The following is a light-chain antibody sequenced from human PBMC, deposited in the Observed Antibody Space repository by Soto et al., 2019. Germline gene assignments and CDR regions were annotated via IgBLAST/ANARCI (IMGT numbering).Light chain of an antibody. V-gene: IGKV3-20*01. Sequence: EIVLTQSPGTLSLSPGERATLSCLASQSVSSSHLAWYQQKPGQAPRLLISGASSRATGIPDRFTGSGSGTDFTLTISRLEPEDFAVYYCQQYGSSGTFGQGTKVDI. J-gene: IGKJ1*01. CDR1: QSVSSSH. CDR2: GAS. CDR3: QQYGSSGT.